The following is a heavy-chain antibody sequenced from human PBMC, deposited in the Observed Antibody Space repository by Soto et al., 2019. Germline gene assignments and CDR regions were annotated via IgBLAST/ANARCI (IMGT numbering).Heavy chain of an antibody. CDR2: ISAYNGNT. V-gene: IGHV1-18*01. Sequence: QVQLVQSGAEVKKPGASVKVSCKASGYTFTSYGISWVRQAPGQGLEWMGWISAYNGNTNYAQKLQGRVTMTTDTSTSTAYMELRCLRSDATAVYYCARDGVHYDDSLGDDAFAIWGQGTMVTVSS. CDR3: ARDGVHYDDSLGDDAFAI. J-gene: IGHJ3*02. CDR1: GYTFTSYG. D-gene: IGHD3-22*01.